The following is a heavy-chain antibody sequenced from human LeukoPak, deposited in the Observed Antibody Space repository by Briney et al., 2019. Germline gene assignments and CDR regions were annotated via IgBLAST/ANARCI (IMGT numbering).Heavy chain of an antibody. CDR3: ARVYTGSSWDYYYYMDV. CDR2: ISHTGSS. V-gene: IGHV4-39*07. J-gene: IGHJ6*03. D-gene: IGHD6-13*01. CDR1: GGSISTSNYY. Sequence: PSETLSLTCTVSGGSISTSNYYWGWIRQPPGKGLEWIGSISHTGSSYYNPSLKSRVTISVDTSKNQFSLRLSSVTAADTAVYYCARVYTGSSWDYYYYMDVWGKGTTVTVSS.